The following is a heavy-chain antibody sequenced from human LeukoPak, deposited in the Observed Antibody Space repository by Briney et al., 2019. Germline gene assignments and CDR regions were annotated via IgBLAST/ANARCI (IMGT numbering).Heavy chain of an antibody. Sequence: ASVKVSCKASGYTFTSYYMHWVRQAPGQGLEWMGIINPSGGSTSYAQKFQGRVTMTRDTSTSTVYMELSSLRSEDTAVYYCARRLKIAAAGMDFDYWGQGTLVTVSS. V-gene: IGHV1-46*03. CDR2: INPSGGST. J-gene: IGHJ4*02. CDR1: GYTFTSYY. CDR3: ARRLKIAAAGMDFDY. D-gene: IGHD6-13*01.